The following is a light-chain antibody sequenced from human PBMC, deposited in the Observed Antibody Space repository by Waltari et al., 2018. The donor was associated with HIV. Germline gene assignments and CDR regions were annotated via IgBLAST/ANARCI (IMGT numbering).Light chain of an antibody. J-gene: IGKJ2*01. CDR1: QTISGS. V-gene: IGKV3-11*01. Sequence: LVLTQFPATLSLSLGERATLSCRASQTISGSIAWYQQRPGQTPRLLIYDSSNRATDIPARFSGSVSGTDFTHSIASLESEDFTFYYCQHRSSWPLYTFGQGTRVEI. CDR2: DSS. CDR3: QHRSSWPLYT.